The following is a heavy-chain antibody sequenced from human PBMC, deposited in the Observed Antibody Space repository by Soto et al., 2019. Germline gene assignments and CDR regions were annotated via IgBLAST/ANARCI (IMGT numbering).Heavy chain of an antibody. D-gene: IGHD3-10*01. CDR3: AKGLYYYGSGTPLLY. CDR1: GFSFSTYG. J-gene: IGHJ4*02. Sequence: QVQLVESGGGVVQPGRSLRLSCVGSGFSFSTYGMHWLRQPPGKGLEWVAVTSYDGSNKYYADSVKGRFTISRDNSKNTLYLQMDSLRAEDTALYYCAKGLYYYGSGTPLLYWGQGTLVTVSP. CDR2: TSYDGSNK. V-gene: IGHV3-30*18.